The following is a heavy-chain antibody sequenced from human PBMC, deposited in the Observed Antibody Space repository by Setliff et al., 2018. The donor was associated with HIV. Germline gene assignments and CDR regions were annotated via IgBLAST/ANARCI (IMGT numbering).Heavy chain of an antibody. CDR3: ASTTSGVSGSYPAHAFDI. V-gene: IGHV4-38-2*01. CDR2: FSPRGRT. J-gene: IGHJ3*02. CDR1: DYSISSDYY. Sequence: PSETLSLTCAVSDYSISSDYYWGWIRQPPGKGLEWIGSFSPRGRTYQNASLKSRVTISVDRSKNQFSLKLTSVTAADTAIYYCASTTSGVSGSYPAHAFDIWGQGTMVTVSS. D-gene: IGHD3-10*01.